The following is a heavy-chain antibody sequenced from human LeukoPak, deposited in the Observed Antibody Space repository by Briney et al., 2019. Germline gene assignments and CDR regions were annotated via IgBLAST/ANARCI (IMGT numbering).Heavy chain of an antibody. D-gene: IGHD6-19*01. CDR1: GYTFTSYY. CDR2: INPSGGST. J-gene: IGHJ4*02. CDR3: ARVTGAGYFDY. Sequence: ASVKVSCKASGYTFTSYYMHSVRQAPGQGLEWMGIINPSGGSTSYAQKFQGRVTMTRDTSTSTVYMELSSLRSEDTAVYYCARVTGAGYFDYWGQGTLVTASS. V-gene: IGHV1-46*01.